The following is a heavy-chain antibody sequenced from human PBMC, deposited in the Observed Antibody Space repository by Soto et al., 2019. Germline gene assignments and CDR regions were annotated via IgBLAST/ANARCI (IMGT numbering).Heavy chain of an antibody. CDR2: INHSGST. CDR3: ARALAGGGSCYDY. D-gene: IGHD2-15*01. Sequence: PSETLSLTCAVYGGSFSGYYWSWIRQPPGKGLEWIGEINHSGSTNYNPSLKSRVTISVDTSKNQFSLKLSSVTAADTAVYYCARALAGGGSCYDYWGQGTLVTVSS. J-gene: IGHJ4*02. CDR1: GGSFSGYY. V-gene: IGHV4-34*01.